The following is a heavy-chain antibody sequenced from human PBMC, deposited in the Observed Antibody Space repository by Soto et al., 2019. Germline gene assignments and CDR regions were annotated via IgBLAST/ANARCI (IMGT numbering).Heavy chain of an antibody. D-gene: IGHD1-26*01. CDR3: AKSVSSTYYYYYGMDV. CDR1: GFTFSSYG. V-gene: IGHV3-30*18. CDR2: ISYDGSNK. J-gene: IGHJ6*02. Sequence: GGSLRLSCAASGFTFSSYGMHWVRQAPGKGLGWVAVISYDGSNKYYADSVKGRFTISRDNSKNTLYLQMNSLRAEDTAVYYCAKSVSSTYYYYYGMDVWGQGTTVTVSS.